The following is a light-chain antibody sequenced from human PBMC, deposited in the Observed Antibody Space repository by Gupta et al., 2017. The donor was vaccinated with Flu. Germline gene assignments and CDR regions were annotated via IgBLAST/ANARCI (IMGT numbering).Light chain of an antibody. V-gene: IGLV2-18*02. CDR1: SNDVGSYYR. CDR2: EVS. CDR3: SSYTSDDTWV. Sequence: SVTISCTGTSNDVGSYYRVSWYQQSPGTAPKLIISEVSSRPSGVPDRLSGSKSGNTASLTISGLQPEDEADYYCSSYTSDDTWVFGGGTKLTVL. J-gene: IGLJ3*02.